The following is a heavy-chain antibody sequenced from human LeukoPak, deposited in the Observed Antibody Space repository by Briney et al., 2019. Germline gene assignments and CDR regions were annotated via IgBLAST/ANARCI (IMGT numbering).Heavy chain of an antibody. CDR2: INSDGSST. Sequence: GGSLRLSCAASGFTFSSYWMHWVRQAPGKGLVWVSRINSDGSSTSYADSVKGRFTISRDNAKNTLYLQMNSLRAEDTAVYYCASDIVVVPAAKNRDYWGQGTLVTVSS. D-gene: IGHD2-2*01. J-gene: IGHJ4*02. CDR3: ASDIVVVPAAKNRDY. V-gene: IGHV3-74*01. CDR1: GFTFSSYW.